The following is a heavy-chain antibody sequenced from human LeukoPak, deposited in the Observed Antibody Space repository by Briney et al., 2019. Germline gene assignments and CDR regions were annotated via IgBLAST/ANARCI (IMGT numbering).Heavy chain of an antibody. D-gene: IGHD2-2*01. CDR1: GGSISSGGYY. CDR2: IYYSGST. CDR3: ARASPPDCRSTSCVTGAFDI. Sequence: SETLSLTCTVSGGSISSGGYYWSWIRQHPGKGLEWIGYIYYSGSTNYNPSLKSRVTISVDTSKNQFSLKLSSVTAADTAVYYCARASPPDCRSTSCVTGAFDIWGQGTMVTVSS. J-gene: IGHJ3*02. V-gene: IGHV4-61*08.